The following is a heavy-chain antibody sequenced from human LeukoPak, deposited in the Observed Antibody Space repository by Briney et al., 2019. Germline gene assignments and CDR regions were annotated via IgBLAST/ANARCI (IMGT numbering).Heavy chain of an antibody. J-gene: IGHJ4*02. Sequence: SETLSLTCTVSGGSISSSSYYWGWIRQPPGKGLEWIGTIYYSGDTYYNPSLKGRVTISADTSKNQFSLRLSSVTAADTAVYYCVRRIHGGSGWTFDNWGQGTLVTVSS. CDR2: IYYSGDT. D-gene: IGHD6-19*01. CDR1: GGSISSSSYY. CDR3: VRRIHGGSGWTFDN. V-gene: IGHV4-39*01.